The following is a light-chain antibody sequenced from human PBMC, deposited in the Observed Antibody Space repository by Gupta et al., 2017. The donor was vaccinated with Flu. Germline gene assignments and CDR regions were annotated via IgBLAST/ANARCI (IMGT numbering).Light chain of an antibody. V-gene: IGKV3-15*01. CDR2: GAS. Sequence: EIVLTQSPATLSVSPGERVTLYCRASQSIGSSLAWYQQKPGQAPSLLIPGASTRAAGISDRFSGSGFGPEFTLTVSSLQSEDFAVYYCLQYYRWPRTFGQGTKVEIK. CDR1: QSIGSS. J-gene: IGKJ1*01. CDR3: LQYYRWPRT.